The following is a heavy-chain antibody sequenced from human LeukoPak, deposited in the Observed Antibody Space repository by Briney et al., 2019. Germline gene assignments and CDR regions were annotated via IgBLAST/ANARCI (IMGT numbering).Heavy chain of an antibody. CDR1: GFTFSDYY. Sequence: GGSLRLSCAASGFTFSDYYMSWIRQAPGKGLEWVSYISSSSSYTNYADSVKGRFTISRDNAKNSLYLQTNSLRAEDTAVYYCARDLDYYDSSGFDYWGQGTLVTVSS. CDR3: ARDLDYYDSSGFDY. V-gene: IGHV3-11*05. D-gene: IGHD3-22*01. J-gene: IGHJ4*02. CDR2: ISSSSSYT.